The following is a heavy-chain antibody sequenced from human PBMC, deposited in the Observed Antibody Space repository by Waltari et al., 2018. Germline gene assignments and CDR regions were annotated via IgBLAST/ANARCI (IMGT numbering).Heavy chain of an antibody. Sequence: EVQLMESGGGLVQPGGSLRPPCAAPGFSFSAYWRAWVRQAPGKGLGGVGKIKNEGSETHHVDSVIGRFTISRDNAKNSLYLQINDVCAEDTAIYYCARGSTGYVRVGDCWGQGTVVTVSS. J-gene: IGHJ4*02. CDR1: GFSFSAYW. V-gene: IGHV3-7*03. CDR2: IKNEGSET. CDR3: ARGSTGYVRVGDC. D-gene: IGHD2-2*01.